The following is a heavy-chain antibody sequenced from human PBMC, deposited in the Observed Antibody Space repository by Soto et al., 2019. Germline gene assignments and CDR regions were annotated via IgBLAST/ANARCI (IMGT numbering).Heavy chain of an antibody. CDR1: GFAFYNYA. V-gene: IGHV3-23*01. Sequence: EEQLLESGGGLIQPGGSLRLSCAASGFAFYNYAMAWVRHAPGKGLDWVSGISDSGISIYYTDSVKGRFTISRDNSKNTLFLQMDSLGGEDTARYYCAKDARRTGLLGQWVGWGQGTLVTVSS. CDR2: ISDSGISI. D-gene: IGHD1-26*01. CDR3: AKDARRTGLLGQWVG. J-gene: IGHJ4*02.